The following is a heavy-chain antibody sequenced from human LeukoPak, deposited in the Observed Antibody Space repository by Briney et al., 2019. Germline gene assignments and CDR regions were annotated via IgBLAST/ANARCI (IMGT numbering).Heavy chain of an antibody. Sequence: GGSLRLSCTASGLTFSRYVTSWVRQAPGKGLEGVSAISASGGSTQYADSVKGRFINSRDNSKNTLYLQMNSLRADDTAVYYCAPPRGDSSGYYYVYWGQGTLVTVSS. J-gene: IGHJ4*02. CDR2: ISASGGST. CDR1: GLTFSRYV. D-gene: IGHD3-22*01. V-gene: IGHV3-23*01. CDR3: APPRGDSSGYYYVY.